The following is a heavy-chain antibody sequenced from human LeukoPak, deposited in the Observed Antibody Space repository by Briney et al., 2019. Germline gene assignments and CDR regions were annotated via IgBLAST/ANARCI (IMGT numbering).Heavy chain of an antibody. V-gene: IGHV3-30*04. CDR3: ARDYSGGVDY. D-gene: IGHD4-11*01. CDR1: GFTFSSYA. J-gene: IGHJ4*02. Sequence: GGSLRLSCAASGFTFSSYAMHWVRQAPGKGLEWVAVISYDGSNKYYADSVKGRFTISRDNSKNTLYLQMNSLRAEDTAVYYCARDYSGGVDYWGQGTLVTASS. CDR2: ISYDGSNK.